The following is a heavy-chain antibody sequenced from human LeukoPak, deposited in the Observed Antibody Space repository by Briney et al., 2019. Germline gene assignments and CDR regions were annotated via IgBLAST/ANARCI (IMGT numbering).Heavy chain of an antibody. D-gene: IGHD4-11*01. J-gene: IGHJ4*02. CDR1: GGSISSYY. Sequence: KPSETLCLTCTVSGGSISSYYWSWIRQPAGKGLEWIGRIYTSGSTNYNPSLKSRVTMSVDTSKNQFSLKLSSVTAADTAVYYCARERLFYYSNYLFDYWGQGTLVTVSS. V-gene: IGHV4-4*07. CDR2: IYTSGST. CDR3: ARERLFYYSNYLFDY.